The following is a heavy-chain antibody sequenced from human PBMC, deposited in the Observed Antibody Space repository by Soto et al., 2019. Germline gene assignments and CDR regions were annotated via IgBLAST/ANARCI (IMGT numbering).Heavy chain of an antibody. J-gene: IGHJ3*02. CDR1: GYGFSIHW. CDR2: IYPGNSDT. CDR3: ASDSHCSGGPCPMGGFDM. D-gene: IGHD2-15*01. Sequence: PGESLKISWQGSGYGFSIHWVAWLRQMPGKGLEWVGFIYPGNSDTIYSPSFQGQVTISADLALSTTYLQWDTLKPSDTAMSFCASDSHCSGGPCPMGGFDMWGPGTMVTASS. V-gene: IGHV5-51*01.